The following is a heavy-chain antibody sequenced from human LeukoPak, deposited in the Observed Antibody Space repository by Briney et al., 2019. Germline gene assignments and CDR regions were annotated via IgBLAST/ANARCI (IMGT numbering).Heavy chain of an antibody. J-gene: IGHJ4*02. CDR3: ARHRPTDFWSGYYLNY. V-gene: IGHV4-39*01. D-gene: IGHD3-3*01. CDR1: GGSISSSSYY. CDR2: IYYSGST. Sequence: SETLSLTCTVSGGSISSSSYYWGWIRQPPGKGLEWIGSIYYSGSTYYNPSLKSRVTISVDTSMNQFSLKLSSVTAADTAVYYCARHRPTDFWSGYYLNYWGQGTLVTVSS.